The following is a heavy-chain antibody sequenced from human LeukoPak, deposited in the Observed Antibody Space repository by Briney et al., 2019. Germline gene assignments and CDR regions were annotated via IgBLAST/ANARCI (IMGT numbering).Heavy chain of an antibody. D-gene: IGHD6-6*01. CDR1: GFTFSSYS. CDR3: ARARSIAARPNWFDP. J-gene: IGHJ5*02. CDR2: ISSSSSYI. V-gene: IGHV3-21*01. Sequence: GGSLRLSCAASGFTFSSYSMNWVRQAPGKGLEWVSPISSSSSYIYYADSEKGRFTISRDNAKNSLYLQMNSLRAEDTAVYYCARARSIAARPNWFDPWGQGTLVTVSS.